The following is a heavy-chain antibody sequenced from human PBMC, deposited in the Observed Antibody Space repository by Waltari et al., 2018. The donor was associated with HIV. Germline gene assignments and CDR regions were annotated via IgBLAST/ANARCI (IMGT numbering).Heavy chain of an antibody. J-gene: IGHJ4*02. CDR2: ISSSGNTI. Sequence: QVQLVESGGGLVEPGGSLRLSCAASGFTFSAYYMHWIRQAPGKGLEWVSYISSSGNTIYYADSVKGRFTISRDNAKNSLYLQLNSLRAEDTAVYYCARDRYYDTSGYRSLDYWGQGTLVTVSS. CDR1: GFTFSAYY. D-gene: IGHD3-22*01. V-gene: IGHV3-11*01. CDR3: ARDRYYDTSGYRSLDY.